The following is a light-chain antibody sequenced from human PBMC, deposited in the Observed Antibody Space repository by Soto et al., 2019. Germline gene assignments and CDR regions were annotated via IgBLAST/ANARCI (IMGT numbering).Light chain of an antibody. CDR3: QHYGTSPEVT. V-gene: IGKV3-20*01. CDR1: ESVSSSS. CDR2: GAS. J-gene: IGKJ5*01. Sequence: EIVLTQSPGTLSLSPGERATLSCRSSESVSSSSLAWYQQKPGQAPRLLMHGASSRATGIPDRFSGSGSGADFTLTISRVEPEDFAVYYCQHYGTSPEVTFGQGTRLEIK.